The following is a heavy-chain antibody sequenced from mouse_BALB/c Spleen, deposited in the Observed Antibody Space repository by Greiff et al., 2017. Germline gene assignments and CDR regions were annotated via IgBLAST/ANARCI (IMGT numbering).Heavy chain of an antibody. D-gene: IGHD1-1*01. V-gene: IGHV14-1*02. Sequence: EVKLMESGAELVRPGALVKLSCKASGFNIKDYYMHWVKQRPEQGLEWIGWIDPENGNTIYDPKFQGKASITADTSSNTAYLQLSSLTSEDTAVYYCARRHYGDAMDYWGQGTSVTVSS. J-gene: IGHJ4*01. CDR2: IDPENGNT. CDR1: GFNIKDYY. CDR3: ARRHYGDAMDY.